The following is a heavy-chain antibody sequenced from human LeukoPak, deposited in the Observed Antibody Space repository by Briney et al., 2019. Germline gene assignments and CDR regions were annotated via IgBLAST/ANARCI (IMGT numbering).Heavy chain of an antibody. CDR3: AKDSSSSWYFPGFDI. D-gene: IGHD6-13*01. Sequence: PGGSLRLSCAASGFTFDDYAMHWVRQAPGKGLEWVSGISWNSGSIGYADSVKGRFTISRDNAKNSLYLQMNSLRAEDTALYYCAKDSSSSWYFPGFDIWGQGTMVTVSS. J-gene: IGHJ3*02. V-gene: IGHV3-9*01. CDR1: GFTFDDYA. CDR2: ISWNSGSI.